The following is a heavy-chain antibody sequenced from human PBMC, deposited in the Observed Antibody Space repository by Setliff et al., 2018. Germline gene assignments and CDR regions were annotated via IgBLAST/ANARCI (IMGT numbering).Heavy chain of an antibody. D-gene: IGHD3-22*01. CDR2: IYYTGST. CDR3: ARDGSYYDRGGNRTWFFDL. V-gene: IGHV4-31*03. J-gene: IGHJ2*01. CDR1: GGSINSGDYF. Sequence: SETLSLTCTVSGGSINSGDYFWSWFRQLPGKGLEWIGYIYYTGSTHYNPSLKSRLTMSVDTSKNQFSPNLKSVTAADTAVYFCARDGSYYDRGGNRTWFFDLWGRGTLVTVSS.